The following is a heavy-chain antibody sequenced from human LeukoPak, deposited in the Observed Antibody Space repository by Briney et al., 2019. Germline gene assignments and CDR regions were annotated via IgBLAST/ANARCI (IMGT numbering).Heavy chain of an antibody. Sequence: GGSLRLSCAASGFTFSSYGMHWVRQAPGKGLEWVVFIRYDGSNKYYADSVKGRFTISRDNSKNTLYLQMNSLRAEDTAVYYCANGRWLQFSFNYWGQGTLVTVSS. V-gene: IGHV3-30*02. CDR3: ANGRWLQFSFNY. J-gene: IGHJ4*02. CDR2: IRYDGSNK. CDR1: GFTFSSYG. D-gene: IGHD5-24*01.